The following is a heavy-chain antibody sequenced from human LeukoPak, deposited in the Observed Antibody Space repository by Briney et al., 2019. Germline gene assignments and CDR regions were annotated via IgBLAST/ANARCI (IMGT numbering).Heavy chain of an antibody. CDR1: GSSISSGSYY. V-gene: IGHV4-61*02. D-gene: IGHD6-19*01. CDR2: IYTSGST. CDR3: ARGISSGRKSGFDY. J-gene: IGHJ4*02. Sequence: PSETLSLTCTVSGSSISSGSYYWSWIRQPAGKGLEWIGRIYTSGSTNYNPSLKSRVTISVDTSMNQFSLKLSSVTAADTAVYYCARGISSGRKSGFDYWGQGTLVTVSS.